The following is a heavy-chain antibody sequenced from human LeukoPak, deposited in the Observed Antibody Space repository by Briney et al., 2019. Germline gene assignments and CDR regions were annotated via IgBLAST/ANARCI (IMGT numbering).Heavy chain of an antibody. CDR2: IYYSGST. CDR3: AREGDHGYFDY. V-gene: IGHV4-59*01. Sequence: SETLSLTYTVSGGSISSYYWSWIRQPPGKGLEWIGYIYYSGSTNYNPSLKSRVTISVDTSKNQFSLKLSSVTAADTAVYYCAREGDHGYFDYWGQGTLVTVSS. CDR1: GGSISSYY. D-gene: IGHD3-16*01. J-gene: IGHJ4*02.